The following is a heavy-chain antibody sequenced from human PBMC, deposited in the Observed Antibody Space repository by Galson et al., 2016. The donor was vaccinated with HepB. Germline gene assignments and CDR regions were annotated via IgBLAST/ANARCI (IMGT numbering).Heavy chain of an antibody. V-gene: IGHV1-24*01. CDR1: GNTLSELS. D-gene: IGHD3-3*02. CDR2: FDPEDGER. J-gene: IGHJ4*02. Sequence: SVKVSCKVSGNTLSELSIFWVRQAPGKGLEWMGTFDPEDGERIHAQKFQGRVTVTEDRSTDTAFMELSSLTSDDTAVYYCATGVLVSQGFDYWGQGTLVTVSS. CDR3: ATGVLVSQGFDY.